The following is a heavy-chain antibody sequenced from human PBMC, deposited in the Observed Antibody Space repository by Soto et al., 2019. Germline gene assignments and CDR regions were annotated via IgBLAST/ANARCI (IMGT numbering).Heavy chain of an antibody. D-gene: IGHD6-25*01. V-gene: IGHV1-8*01. Sequence: QVQLVQSGAEVKRPGASLKVSCQASGYTFTTYDINWVRQAPGQGLEWMGWMNPYTGKAGYAQKFQGRVTMTRDNSISTVYMEQSSLRSEDTAVYYCARRKERSGPNYFDYWGLGTLVTVSS. CDR1: GYTFTTYD. CDR2: MNPYTGKA. J-gene: IGHJ4*02. CDR3: ARRKERSGPNYFDY.